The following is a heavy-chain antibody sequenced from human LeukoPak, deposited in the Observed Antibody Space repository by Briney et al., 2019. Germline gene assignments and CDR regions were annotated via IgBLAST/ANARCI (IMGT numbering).Heavy chain of an antibody. CDR3: ARDSGYDLFSEYYFDY. CDR2: IIPILGIA. J-gene: IGHJ4*02. Sequence: SVKVSCKASGGTFSSYTISWVRQAPGQGLEWMGRIIPILGIANYAQKFQGRVTITADKSTSTAYMELSSMRSEDTAVYYCARDSGYDLFSEYYFDYWGQGTLVTVSS. CDR1: GGTFSSYT. V-gene: IGHV1-69*04. D-gene: IGHD5-12*01.